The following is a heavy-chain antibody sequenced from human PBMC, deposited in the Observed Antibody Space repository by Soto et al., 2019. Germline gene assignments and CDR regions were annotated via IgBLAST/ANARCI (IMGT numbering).Heavy chain of an antibody. D-gene: IGHD5-18*01. CDR3: AKDKWDTAMVLVDY. Sequence: GGSLRLCCAASGFTFSSYAMGWVRQAPGKGLEWVSAISGSGGSTYYADSVKGRFTISRDNSKNTLYLQMNSLRAEDTAVYYCAKDKWDTAMVLVDYWGQGTLVTVSS. CDR2: ISGSGGST. CDR1: GFTFSSYA. V-gene: IGHV3-23*01. J-gene: IGHJ4*02.